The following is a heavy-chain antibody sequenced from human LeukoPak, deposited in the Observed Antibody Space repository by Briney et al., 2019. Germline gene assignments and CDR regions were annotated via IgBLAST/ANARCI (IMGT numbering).Heavy chain of an antibody. D-gene: IGHD6-19*01. CDR3: ARAFSSVWYPHSIGGLWFDY. CDR1: GGSISSYY. V-gene: IGHV4-59*01. Sequence: SETLSLTCAVSGGSISSYYWSWIRQPPGKGLEWIGYIYYTGSTNYNPSLKSRVTISVDTSTNQFSLKLSSVTAADTAVYYCARAFSSVWYPHSIGGLWFDYWGQGTLVTVSS. J-gene: IGHJ4*02. CDR2: IYYTGST.